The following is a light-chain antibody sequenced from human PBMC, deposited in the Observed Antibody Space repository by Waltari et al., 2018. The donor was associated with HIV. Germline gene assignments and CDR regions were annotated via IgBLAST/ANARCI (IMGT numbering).Light chain of an antibody. V-gene: IGLV2-14*01. CDR2: EVS. Sequence: QSALTQPASVSGSPGQSITISCTGTSSDVGGYNYVSWYQQHPGKAPKLMIYEVSNRSSGFSNRFSGSKSGNTASLTISGLQAEDEADYYCSSYTSSSTRVFGGGTKLTVL. CDR3: SSYTSSSTRV. J-gene: IGLJ3*02. CDR1: SSDVGGYNY.